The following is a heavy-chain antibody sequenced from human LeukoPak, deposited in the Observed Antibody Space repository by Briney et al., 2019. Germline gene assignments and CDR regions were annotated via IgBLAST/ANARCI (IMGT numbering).Heavy chain of an antibody. V-gene: IGHV3-11*01. J-gene: IGHJ4*02. CDR2: ISSAGGIM. CDR1: GFSFSDYY. Sequence: GGSLRLSCAASGFSFSDYYMTWIRQAPGKRLEWVSYISSAGGIMYYADSVKGRFTISRDNAKNSLYLRMNSLRADDTAVYFCARVGYDILTGYSTYFDYWGQGALLTVSS. D-gene: IGHD3-9*01. CDR3: ARVGYDILTGYSTYFDY.